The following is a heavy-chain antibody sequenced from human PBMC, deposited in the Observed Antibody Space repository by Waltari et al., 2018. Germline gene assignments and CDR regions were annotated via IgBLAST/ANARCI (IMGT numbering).Heavy chain of an antibody. J-gene: IGHJ4*02. CDR2: INHSGST. CDR3: ARCEVESDSGFDY. V-gene: IGHV4-34*01. CDR1: GGSFSGYY. D-gene: IGHD1-1*01. Sequence: QVQLQQWGAGLLKPSETLSLTCAVYGGSFSGYYWGWIRQPPGKGLEWIGEINHSGSTNYNPSLKSRVTISVDTSKNQFSLKLSSVTAADTAVYYCARCEVESDSGFDYWGQGTLVTVSS.